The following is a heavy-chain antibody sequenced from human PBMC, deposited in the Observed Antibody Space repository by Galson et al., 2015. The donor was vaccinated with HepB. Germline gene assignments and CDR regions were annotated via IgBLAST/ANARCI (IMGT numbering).Heavy chain of an antibody. Sequence: SLRLSCAASGFTFSTYSLNWVRQAPGKGLEWVSAVSSSSIYKYYADSVKGRFTISRDNAKSSLYVQMNNLRVEDTAVYYCARGRGDIGGYYAFDYCGKGALVTVSS. CDR1: GFTFSTYS. CDR2: VSSSSIYK. CDR3: ARGRGDIGGYYAFDY. J-gene: IGHJ4*02. V-gene: IGHV3-21*06. D-gene: IGHD3-22*01.